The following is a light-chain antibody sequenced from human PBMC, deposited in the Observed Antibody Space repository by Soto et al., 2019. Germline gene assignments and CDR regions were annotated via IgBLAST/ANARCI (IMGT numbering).Light chain of an antibody. CDR3: QQYGNSPRT. V-gene: IGKV3-11*01. J-gene: IGKJ1*01. CDR1: QSVSSY. Sequence: DIVLTQSPATLSLSPGERATLSCRASQSVSSYLAWYQQKPGQAPSLLIYDASNRATGIPDRFSGGGSGTDFPLTISSLEPEDFAVYYCQQYGNSPRTFGQGTKVDIK. CDR2: DAS.